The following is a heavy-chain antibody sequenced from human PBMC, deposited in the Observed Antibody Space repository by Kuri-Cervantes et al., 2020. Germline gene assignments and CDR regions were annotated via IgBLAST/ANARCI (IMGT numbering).Heavy chain of an antibody. J-gene: IGHJ1*01. V-gene: IGHV4-34*01. Sequence: SQTLSLTCAVYGVSFSDYYWSWIRQPPGKGLEWIGEINHSGSTNYNPSLKSRVTISVDTSKNQFSLKLSSVTAADTAVYYCARGRGSSWYYFQHWGQGTLVTVSS. CDR3: ARGRGSSWYYFQH. CDR2: INHSGST. CDR1: GVSFSDYY. D-gene: IGHD6-13*01.